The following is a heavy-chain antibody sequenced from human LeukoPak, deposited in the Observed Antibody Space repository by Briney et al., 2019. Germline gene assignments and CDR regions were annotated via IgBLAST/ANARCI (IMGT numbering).Heavy chain of an antibody. J-gene: IGHJ6*03. V-gene: IGHV3-21*01. Sequence: GGSLRLSCAVSGFTFSRYSMNWVRQAPGKGLQWVSSISSGSSNIYYADSVKGRFTISRENAKNSLYLQMNSLRAGDTAVYYCARGGYSYRSVNYYMDVWGKGTTVTISS. CDR1: GFTFSRYS. CDR2: ISSGSSNI. CDR3: ARGGYSYRSVNYYMDV. D-gene: IGHD5-18*01.